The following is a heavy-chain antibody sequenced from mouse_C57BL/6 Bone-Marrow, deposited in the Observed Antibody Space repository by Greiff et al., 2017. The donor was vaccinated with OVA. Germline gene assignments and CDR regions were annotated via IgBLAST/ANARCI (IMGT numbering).Heavy chain of an antibody. CDR3: APTPYGNHPMYY. J-gene: IGHJ4*01. V-gene: IGHV14-2*01. D-gene: IGHD2-1*01. CDR1: GYNINDYY. Sequence: VQLQQSGAELVKPGASVKLSCTASGYNINDYYMHWVKQRTEQGLEWIGRIDPEDGETKYAQKFQGKATITADTTSNTAYLQLSSLTSEDTAVYYCAPTPYGNHPMYYGGRGTSVTVTA. CDR2: IDPEDGET.